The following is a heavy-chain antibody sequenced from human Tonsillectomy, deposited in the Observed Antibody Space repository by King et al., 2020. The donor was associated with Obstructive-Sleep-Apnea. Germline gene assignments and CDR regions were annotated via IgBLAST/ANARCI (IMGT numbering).Heavy chain of an antibody. Sequence: VQLVESGGGLVKPGGSLRLSCAASGFTFSDYYMSWIRQAPGKGLEWVSYISSSGSTIYYADSVKGRFTISRDNAKNSLYLQMNSLRAEETAVYYCARESSPTMIVVDLYYFDYWGQGTLVTVSS. CDR1: GFTFSDYY. V-gene: IGHV3-11*01. J-gene: IGHJ4*02. CDR2: ISSSGSTI. CDR3: ARESSPTMIVVDLYYFDY. D-gene: IGHD3-22*01.